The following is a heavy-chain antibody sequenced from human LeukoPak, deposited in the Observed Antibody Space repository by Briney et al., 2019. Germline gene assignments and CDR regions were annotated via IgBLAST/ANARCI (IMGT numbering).Heavy chain of an antibody. Sequence: GGSLRLSCGASGFTFSSYAVSWVRQAPGKGLEWVSSISGGGARTYYADSVKGRFTISRDNSKNTLYLQMNSLRAEDSAVYYCARSENCGSDCYQCFDYWGQGTLVTVSA. D-gene: IGHD2-21*02. V-gene: IGHV3-23*01. CDR2: ISGGGART. J-gene: IGHJ4*02. CDR1: GFTFSSYA. CDR3: ARSENCGSDCYQCFDY.